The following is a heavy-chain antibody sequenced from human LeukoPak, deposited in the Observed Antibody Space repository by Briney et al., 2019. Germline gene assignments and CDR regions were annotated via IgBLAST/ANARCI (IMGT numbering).Heavy chain of an antibody. D-gene: IGHD1-14*01. J-gene: IGHJ3*01. Sequence: GASVKVSCKASGYTFTSYGISWVRQAPGQGLEWMGWINTNTGNPTYAQGFTGRFVFSLDTSASTAYLQISSLKAEDTAVYCCARTGSLDVWGQGTMVTVSS. CDR2: INTNTGNP. CDR3: ARTGSLDV. CDR1: GYTFTSYG. V-gene: IGHV7-4-1*02.